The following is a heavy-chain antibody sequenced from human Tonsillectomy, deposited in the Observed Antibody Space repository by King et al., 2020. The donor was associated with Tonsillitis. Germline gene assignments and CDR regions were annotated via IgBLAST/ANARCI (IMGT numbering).Heavy chain of an antibody. CDR3: AKDMGRNYYYNGMNA. Sequence: VQLVESGGVVVQPGGSLRLSCAASGFTFDDYAMHWVRQAPGKGLEWVSLISWDGGSTYYADSVKGRFTISRDNSKNSLYLQMNSLRAEDTALYYCAKDMGRNYYYNGMNAWGQGTTVTVSS. CDR2: ISWDGGST. J-gene: IGHJ6*02. D-gene: IGHD1-26*01. V-gene: IGHV3-43D*03. CDR1: GFTFDDYA.